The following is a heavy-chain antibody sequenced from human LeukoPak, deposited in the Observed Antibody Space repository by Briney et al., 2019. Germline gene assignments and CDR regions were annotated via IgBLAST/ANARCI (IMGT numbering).Heavy chain of an antibody. Sequence: ASVKVSCKASGYTFTSCDINWVRQATGQGLEWMGWMNPNSGNTGYAQKFQGRVTMTRNTSISTAYMELSSLRSEDTAVYYCARGGGSRHKFDPWGQGTLVTVSS. V-gene: IGHV1-8*01. D-gene: IGHD6-13*01. CDR2: MNPNSGNT. J-gene: IGHJ5*02. CDR3: ARGGGSRHKFDP. CDR1: GYTFTSCD.